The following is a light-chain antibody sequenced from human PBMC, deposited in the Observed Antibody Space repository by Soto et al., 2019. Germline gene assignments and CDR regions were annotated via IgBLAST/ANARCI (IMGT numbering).Light chain of an antibody. CDR2: WAS. CDR1: QSVLYNSNTKNY. CDR3: QQYYILPWT. Sequence: DIVMTQSPDSLAVSLGERATINCKSSQSVLYNSNTKNYLAWYQQKPGQPPKLLIYWASTRESGVPDRFSGSGSRTDFTLTISSLQAEDVAVYYCQQYYILPWTFGQGTKVEIK. J-gene: IGKJ1*01. V-gene: IGKV4-1*01.